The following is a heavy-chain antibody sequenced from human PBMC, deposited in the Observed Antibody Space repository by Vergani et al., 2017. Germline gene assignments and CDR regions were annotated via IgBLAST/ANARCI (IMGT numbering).Heavy chain of an antibody. D-gene: IGHD1-20*01. CDR3: ARAYGRYDWFDY. J-gene: IGHJ4*01. V-gene: IGHV3-7*01. CDR2: IKRDGTET. Sequence: LQLVESGGGAVQSGGSLRLSCAASGFTFGDYYMAWIRLAPGKGLDWVASIKRDGTETFYVDSVKGRFTISRDNAKTTLYLQMNSLRDEDRGVYYCARAYGRYDWFDYWGQRTLVTVSS. CDR1: GFTFGDYY.